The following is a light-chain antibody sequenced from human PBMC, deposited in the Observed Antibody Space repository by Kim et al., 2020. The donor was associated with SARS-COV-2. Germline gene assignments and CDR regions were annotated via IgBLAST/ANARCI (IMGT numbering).Light chain of an antibody. CDR2: NDS. CDR3: QAWDNNNGV. Sequence: SYELTQPPSVSVSPGQTASITCSGDRLGDKYASWYQQKPGQSPVLVIYNDSRRPSGIPARFSGSNSGNTATLTISGTQAIDEADYYCQAWDNNNGVFGGGTKLAVL. J-gene: IGLJ3*02. V-gene: IGLV3-1*01. CDR1: RLGDKY.